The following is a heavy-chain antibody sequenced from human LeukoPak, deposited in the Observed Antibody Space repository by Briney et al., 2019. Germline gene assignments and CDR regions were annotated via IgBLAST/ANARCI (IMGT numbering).Heavy chain of an antibody. CDR2: ISGSGGST. CDR3: AKYELHCSSTSCYRILDY. D-gene: IGHD2-2*01. J-gene: IGHJ4*02. Sequence: PGGSLRLSCATSGFTFSSYAMSWVRQAPGKGLEWVSAISGSGGSTYYADSVRGRFTISRDNSKNTLYLQMNSLRAKDTAVYYCAKYELHCSSTSCYRILDYWGQGTLVTVSS. V-gene: IGHV3-23*01. CDR1: GFTFSSYA.